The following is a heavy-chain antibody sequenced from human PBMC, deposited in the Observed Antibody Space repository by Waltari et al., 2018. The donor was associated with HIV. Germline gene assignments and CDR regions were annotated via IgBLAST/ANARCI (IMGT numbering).Heavy chain of an antibody. V-gene: IGHV4-34*01. Sequence: QVQLQQWGTGLLKPSATLALTCAVYGGSFNNYYWSWFRQPPGKGLEWIGQIDHSGTSHYNPTLKDRLTMSVDTSKNQFSLKLTSATAADTAVFYCARGVFSLIVAGTNFDYWGQGFLVTVSS. CDR3: ARGVFSLIVAGTNFDY. D-gene: IGHD5-12*01. CDR1: GGSFNNYY. CDR2: IDHSGTS. J-gene: IGHJ4*02.